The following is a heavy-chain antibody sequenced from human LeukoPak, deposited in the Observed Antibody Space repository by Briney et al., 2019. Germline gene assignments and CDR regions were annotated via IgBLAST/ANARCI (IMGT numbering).Heavy chain of an antibody. J-gene: IGHJ5*02. D-gene: IGHD3-3*01. V-gene: IGHV4-34*01. CDR1: GGSFSGYY. CDR3: VGYDFWSGYYTGWFDP. Sequence: SETLSLTCAVYGGSFSGYYWSWIRQPPGKGLEWIGEINHSGSTNYNPSLKSRVTISVDTSKNQFSLKLSSVTAADTAVYYCVGYDFWSGYYTGWFDPWGQGTLVTVSS. CDR2: INHSGST.